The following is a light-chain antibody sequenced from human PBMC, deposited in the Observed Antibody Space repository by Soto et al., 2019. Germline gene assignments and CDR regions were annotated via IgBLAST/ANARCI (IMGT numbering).Light chain of an antibody. Sequence: QSVLTQPPSASGTPGQRVTISCSGSSSNIGSNYVYWYQQLPGTAPKLLIYRNNQRPSGVPERFSGSKSGTSASLAISGLRSEDEADYYCAAWDDSLSGWVFDGGTKLTVL. J-gene: IGLJ3*02. CDR2: RNN. V-gene: IGLV1-47*01. CDR3: AAWDDSLSGWV. CDR1: SSNIGSNY.